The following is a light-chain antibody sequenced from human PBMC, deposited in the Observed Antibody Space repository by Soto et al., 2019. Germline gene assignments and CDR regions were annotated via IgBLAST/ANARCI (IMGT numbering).Light chain of an antibody. CDR3: QQSYSTPWT. Sequence: IQMTQSPSTLSASVGDRVTITCRASHSISSWLAWYQQKPWKAPTLLIYAASSLQSGVPSRFSGSGSGTDFTLTISSLQPEDFATYYCQQSYSTPWTFGQGTKVDIK. V-gene: IGKV1-39*01. J-gene: IGKJ1*01. CDR2: AAS. CDR1: HSISSW.